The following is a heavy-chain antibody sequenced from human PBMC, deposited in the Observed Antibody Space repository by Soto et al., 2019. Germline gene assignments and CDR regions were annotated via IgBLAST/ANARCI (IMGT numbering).Heavy chain of an antibody. J-gene: IGHJ4*02. CDR2: ISGYNGHT. D-gene: IGHD3-3*01. CDR3: ARNLARFLEWSSHDDY. Sequence: ASVKVSCKASGYTFTSYGITWVRQAPGQGLEWMGWISGYNGHTNLAEKFQGRVTMTTDTSTTTAYLDLSSLRSDDTAVYYCARNLARFLEWSSHDDYWGQGTLVTVSS. V-gene: IGHV1-18*01. CDR1: GYTFTSYG.